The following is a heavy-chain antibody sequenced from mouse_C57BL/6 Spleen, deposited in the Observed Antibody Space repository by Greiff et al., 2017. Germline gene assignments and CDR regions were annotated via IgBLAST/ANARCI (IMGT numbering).Heavy chain of an antibody. V-gene: IGHV1-81*01. CDR2: IYPRSGNT. CDR1: GYTFTSYG. D-gene: IGHD2-10*02. J-gene: IGHJ3*01. Sequence: QVQLQQSGAELARPGASVKLSCKASGYTFTSYGISWVKQRTGQGLEWIGEIYPRSGNTYYNEKFKGKATLTADKSSSTAYMGLRSLTSEDSAVDFCAREGVWRFAYWGQGTLVTVSA. CDR3: AREGVWRFAY.